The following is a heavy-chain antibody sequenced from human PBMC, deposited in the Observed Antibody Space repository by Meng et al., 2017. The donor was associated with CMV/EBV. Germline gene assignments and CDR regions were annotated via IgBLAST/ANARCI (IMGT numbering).Heavy chain of an antibody. J-gene: IGHJ6*02. CDR3: ARETTIGGMDV. Sequence: GGSLRLSCAASGFTVSSNYMSWVRQAPGKGLEWVSVIYSGGSTYYADSVKGQFTISRDNSKNTLYLQMNSLRAEDTAVYYCARETTIGGMDVWGQGTTVTVSS. D-gene: IGHD1-14*01. CDR2: IYSGGST. V-gene: IGHV3-53*01. CDR1: GFTVSSNY.